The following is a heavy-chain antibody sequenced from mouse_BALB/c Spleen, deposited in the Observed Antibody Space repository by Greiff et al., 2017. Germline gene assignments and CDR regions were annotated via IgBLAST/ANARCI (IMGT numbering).Heavy chain of an antibody. CDR2: ISYSGST. CDR1: GYSITSDYA. D-gene: IGHD2-10*02. V-gene: IGHV3-2*02. J-gene: IGHJ3*01. Sequence: VQLKESGPGLVKPSQSLSLTCTVTGYSITSDYAWNWIRQFPGNKLEWMGYISYSGSTSYNPSLKSRISITRDTSKNQFFLQLNSVTTEDTATYYCARRGYGNYPFAYWGQGTLVTVSA. CDR3: ARRGYGNYPFAY.